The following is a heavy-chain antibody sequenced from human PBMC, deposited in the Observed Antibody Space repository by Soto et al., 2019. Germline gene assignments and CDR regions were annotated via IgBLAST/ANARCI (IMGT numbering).Heavy chain of an antibody. D-gene: IGHD4-17*01. Sequence: SETLSLTCAVYGGSFSGYYWSWIRQPPGKGLEWIGEINHSGSTNYNPSLKSRVTISVDTSKNQFSLKLSSVTAADTAVYYCARALTTVTLFDPWSQGTLVTVSS. CDR3: ARALTTVTLFDP. CDR1: GGSFSGYY. J-gene: IGHJ5*02. V-gene: IGHV4-34*01. CDR2: INHSGST.